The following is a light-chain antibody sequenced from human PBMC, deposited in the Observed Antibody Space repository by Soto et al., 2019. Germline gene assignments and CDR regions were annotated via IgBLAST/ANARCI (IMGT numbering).Light chain of an antibody. CDR2: GAS. V-gene: IGKV3-20*01. CDR3: QQYGSWPRT. Sequence: EIVVTQSPGALSLSPGERATLACRASQSVSSSYLTWYQQKPGQAPRLLIYGASSRATSIPDRFSGSGSGTYLTLTISRLEPEDFAVYYCQQYGSWPRTFGQGTKLVIK. CDR1: QSVSSSY. J-gene: IGKJ2*01.